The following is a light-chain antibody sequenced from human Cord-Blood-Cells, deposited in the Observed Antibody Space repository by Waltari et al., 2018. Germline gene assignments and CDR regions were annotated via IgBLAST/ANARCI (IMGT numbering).Light chain of an antibody. CDR2: DAS. CDR1: QSVSSY. J-gene: IGKJ4*01. CDR3: QQRSNWPPGT. Sequence: EIVLTQSPATLSLSPGERATLPCRASQSVSSYLAWYPQKPGQAPRLLIYDASNRATGIPARFSGSGSGTDFTLTISSLEPEDFAVYYCQQRSNWPPGTFGGGTKVEIK. V-gene: IGKV3-11*01.